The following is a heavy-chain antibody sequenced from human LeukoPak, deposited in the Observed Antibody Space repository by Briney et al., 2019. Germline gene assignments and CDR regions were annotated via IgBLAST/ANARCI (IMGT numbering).Heavy chain of an antibody. D-gene: IGHD3-22*01. CDR2: IDPDDSYT. J-gene: IGHJ3*02. Sequence: GESLRISCKGSGYSFTSHWITWVRQMPGKGLEWMGNIDPDDSYTNYSPSFQGHVTISVDKSISTAYLQWSSLKASDTAMYYCARPPTGYDSSGYYYDAFDIWGQGTMVTVSS. CDR3: ARPPTGYDSSGYYYDAFDI. V-gene: IGHV5-10-1*01. CDR1: GYSFTSHW.